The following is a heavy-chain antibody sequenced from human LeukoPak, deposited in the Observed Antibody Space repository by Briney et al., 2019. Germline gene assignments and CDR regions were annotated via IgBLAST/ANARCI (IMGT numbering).Heavy chain of an antibody. CDR3: ARGGEGYDSSGPPPSDY. Sequence: GGSLRLSCAASGFTFSSYAMHWVRQAPGKGLEWVAVISYDGSNKYYADSVKGRFTISRDNSKNTLYLQMNSLRAEDTAVYYCARGGEGYDSSGPPPSDYWGQGTLVTVSS. J-gene: IGHJ4*02. CDR1: GFTFSSYA. V-gene: IGHV3-30*14. D-gene: IGHD3-22*01. CDR2: ISYDGSNK.